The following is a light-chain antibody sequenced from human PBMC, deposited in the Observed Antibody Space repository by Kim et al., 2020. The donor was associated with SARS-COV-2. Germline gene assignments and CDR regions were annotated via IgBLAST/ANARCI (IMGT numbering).Light chain of an antibody. CDR3: QQYYNWPPLT. CDR2: GAS. J-gene: IGKJ4*01. V-gene: IGKV3-15*01. Sequence: VSTEDTTTLCYMPSHSVSSNLAWYQQKPSRAPRLLIYGASTRATGIPARFSGSGSGTEFTLTISSLQSEDFAVYHCQQYYNWPPLTFGGGTKVEIK. CDR1: HSVSSN.